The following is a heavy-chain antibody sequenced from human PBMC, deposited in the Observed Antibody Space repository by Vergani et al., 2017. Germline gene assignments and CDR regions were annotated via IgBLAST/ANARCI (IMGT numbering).Heavy chain of an antibody. CDR1: GFTFSSYA. Sequence: EVQLLESGGGLVQPGGSLRLSCAASGFTFSSYAMSWVRQAPGKGLEGVSAISGRGGSTYYADSVKGRFTISRDNSKSTLYLQMNSLRAEDTAVYYCAKDRGGIAAAGYSYYFDYWGQGTLVTVSS. D-gene: IGHD6-13*01. CDR3: AKDRGGIAAAGYSYYFDY. J-gene: IGHJ4*02. V-gene: IGHV3-23*01. CDR2: ISGRGGST.